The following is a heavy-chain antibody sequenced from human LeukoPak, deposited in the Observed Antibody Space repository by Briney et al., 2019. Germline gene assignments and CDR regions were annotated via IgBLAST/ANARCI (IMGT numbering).Heavy chain of an antibody. CDR3: ARGRTTGTTADY. D-gene: IGHD1-1*01. V-gene: IGHV4-34*01. CDR2: INHSGST. CDR1: GGSFSGYY. J-gene: IGHJ4*02. Sequence: SETLSLTCAVYGGSFSGYYWSWIRQPPGKGLEWIGEINHSGSTNYNPSLKSRVTISVDTSKNQFSLKLSSVTAADTAVYYCARGRTTGTTADYWGQGTPVTVSS.